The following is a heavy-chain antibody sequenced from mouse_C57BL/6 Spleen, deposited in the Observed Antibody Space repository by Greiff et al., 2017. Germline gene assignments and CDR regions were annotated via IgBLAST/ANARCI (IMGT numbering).Heavy chain of an antibody. Sequence: QVQLQQPGAELVKPGASVKLSCKASGYTFTSYWMHWVKQRPGQGLEWIGMIHPNSGSTNYNEKFKSKATLTVDKSSSTAYMQLSSLTSEDSAVYYCARSLLYYGSSYDWYFDVWGTGTTVTVSS. D-gene: IGHD1-1*01. CDR3: ARSLLYYGSSYDWYFDV. V-gene: IGHV1-64*01. CDR2: IHPNSGST. CDR1: GYTFTSYW. J-gene: IGHJ1*03.